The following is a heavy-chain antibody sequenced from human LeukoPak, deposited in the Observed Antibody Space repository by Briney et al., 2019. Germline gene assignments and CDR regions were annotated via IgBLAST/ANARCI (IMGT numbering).Heavy chain of an antibody. CDR3: ARAWVPYYYDSSGYYHYWYFDL. D-gene: IGHD3-22*01. J-gene: IGHJ2*01. V-gene: IGHV3-7*01. Sequence: GGSLRLSCAASGFTFSRYWMAWVRQAPGKGLEWVANIKQDGSRSHYLDSVEGRFTISRDNTKSSLYLHMNSLRAEDTAVYYCARAWVPYYYDSSGYYHYWYFDLWGRGTLVTVSS. CDR1: GFTFSRYW. CDR2: IKQDGSRS.